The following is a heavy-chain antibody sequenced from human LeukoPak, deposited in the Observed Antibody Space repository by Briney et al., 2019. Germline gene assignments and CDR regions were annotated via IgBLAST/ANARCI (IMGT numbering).Heavy chain of an antibody. Sequence: GGSLRLSCAASGFIFSSYGMHWVRQAPGKGLEWVSYISSSSSTIYYADSVKGRFTISRDNAKNSLYLQMNSLRAEDTAVYYCARDMGELLYYYYYYYMDVWGKGTTVTVSS. CDR1: GFIFSSYG. V-gene: IGHV3-48*01. CDR2: ISSSSSTI. D-gene: IGHD1-26*01. J-gene: IGHJ6*03. CDR3: ARDMGELLYYYYYYYMDV.